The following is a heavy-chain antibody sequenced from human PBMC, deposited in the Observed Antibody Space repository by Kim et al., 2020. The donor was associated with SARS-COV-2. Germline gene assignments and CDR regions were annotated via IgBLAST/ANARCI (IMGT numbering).Heavy chain of an antibody. J-gene: IGHJ4*02. CDR3: ANYPDYFFNY. D-gene: IGHD4-17*01. V-gene: IGHV3-73*01. Sequence: GGSLRLSCAASGFIFSGSTMHWVRQASGKGLEWVGRIRSKPKNYATEYTVSVKGRFTVSRDDSKNTAYLQMNGLKTEDTAVYYCANYPDYFFNYWGQGILVTVSS. CDR1: GFIFSGST. CDR2: IRSKPKNYAT.